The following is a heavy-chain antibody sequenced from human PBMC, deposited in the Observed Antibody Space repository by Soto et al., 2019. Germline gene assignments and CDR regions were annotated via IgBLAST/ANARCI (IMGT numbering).Heavy chain of an antibody. D-gene: IGHD3-3*01. CDR3: AKGAHYDFWSGYRLGYYYYGMDV. CDR1: GFTFSSYA. Sequence: GGSLRLSCAASGFTFSSYAMSWVRQAPGKGLEWVSAISGSGGSTYYADSVKGRFTISRDNSKSTLYLQMNSLRAEDTAVYYCAKGAHYDFWSGYRLGYYYYGMDVWGQGTTVTVSS. CDR2: ISGSGGST. V-gene: IGHV3-23*01. J-gene: IGHJ6*02.